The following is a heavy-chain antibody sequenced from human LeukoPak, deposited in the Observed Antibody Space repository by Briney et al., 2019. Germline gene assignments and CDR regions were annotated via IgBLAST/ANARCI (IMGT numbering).Heavy chain of an antibody. CDR3: ARADYPDY. V-gene: IGHV3-21*01. Sequence: PGGSLRLSCAASGFTFSSYSMDWVRQAPGKGLEWVSSITSSSSYIYYADSVKGRLTISRDNAKNSLYLPMNSLRAEDTAVYYCARADYPDYWGQGTLVTVSS. CDR2: ITSSSSYI. J-gene: IGHJ4*02. D-gene: IGHD6-19*01. CDR1: GFTFSSYS.